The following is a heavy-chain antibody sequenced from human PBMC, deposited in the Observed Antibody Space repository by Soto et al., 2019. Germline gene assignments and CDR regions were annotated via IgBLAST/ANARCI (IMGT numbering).Heavy chain of an antibody. V-gene: IGHV3-11*01. D-gene: IGHD3-22*01. CDR2: ISSSGRTI. CDR1: GFTFSDYY. J-gene: IGHJ6*02. CDR3: ARQKAWTGEWLSLYAPGMDV. Sequence: PGGSLRLSCAASGFTFSDYYMSWIRQAPGKGLEWVSHISSSGRTIYYADSVKGRFTISRDNAKNSLYLQMNSLRAEDTAVYYCARQKAWTGEWLSLYAPGMDVWGQGTTVTVS.